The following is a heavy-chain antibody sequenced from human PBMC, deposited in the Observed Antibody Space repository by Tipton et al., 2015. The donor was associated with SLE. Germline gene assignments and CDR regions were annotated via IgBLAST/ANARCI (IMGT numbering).Heavy chain of an antibody. CDR1: GFTFTSRA. J-gene: IGHJ4*02. CDR3: ARGGSGGIYFDS. V-gene: IGHV3-23*03. Sequence: SLRLSCEASGFTFTSRAMAWVRLTPGEGLEWVSSIYVAERTHYSDSVRGRFTISRDNSKNTVFLQMKSLRDEDTAVYYCARGGSGGIYFDSWGQGTLVTVSS. CDR2: IYVAERT. D-gene: IGHD3-16*01.